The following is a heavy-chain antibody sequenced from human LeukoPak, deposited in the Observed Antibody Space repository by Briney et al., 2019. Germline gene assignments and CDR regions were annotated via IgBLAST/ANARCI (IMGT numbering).Heavy chain of an antibody. V-gene: IGHV4-34*01. CDR2: INHSGST. J-gene: IGHJ4*02. CDR3: ARERITMVRGVIRGSYYFDY. CDR1: GGSFSGYY. D-gene: IGHD3-10*01. Sequence: SETLSLTCAVYGGSFSGYYWSWIRQPPGKGLEWIGEINHSGSTNYNPSLKSRVTISVDTSKNQFSLKLSSVTAADTAVYYCARERITMVRGVIRGSYYFDYWGQGTLVTVSS.